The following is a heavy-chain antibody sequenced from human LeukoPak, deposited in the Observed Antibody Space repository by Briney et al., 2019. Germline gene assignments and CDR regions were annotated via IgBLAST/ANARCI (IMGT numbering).Heavy chain of an antibody. CDR2: ISSSGSTI. CDR1: GFTFSSYE. J-gene: IGHJ5*02. CDR3: ARANSYSSGWLNWFDP. Sequence: GGSLRLSCAASGFTFSSYEMNWVRQAPGKGLEWVSYISSSGSTIYYADSVKGRFTISRDNSKNTLYLQMSSLRSEDTAVYYCARANSYSSGWLNWFDPWGQGTLVTVSS. V-gene: IGHV3-48*03. D-gene: IGHD6-19*01.